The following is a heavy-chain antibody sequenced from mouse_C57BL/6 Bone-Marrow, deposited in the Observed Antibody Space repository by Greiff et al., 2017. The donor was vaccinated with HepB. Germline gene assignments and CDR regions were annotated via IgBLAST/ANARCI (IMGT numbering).Heavy chain of an antibody. V-gene: IGHV1-15*01. CDR3: TRDGSSYGFAY. Sequence: VQLQESGAELVRPGASVTLSCKASGYTFTDYEMHWVKQTPVHGLEWIGAIDPETGGTAYNQKFKGKAILTADKSSGTAYMELRSLTSEDSAVYYCTRDGSSYGFAYWGQGTLVTVSA. CDR2: IDPETGGT. D-gene: IGHD1-1*01. CDR1: GYTFTDYE. J-gene: IGHJ3*01.